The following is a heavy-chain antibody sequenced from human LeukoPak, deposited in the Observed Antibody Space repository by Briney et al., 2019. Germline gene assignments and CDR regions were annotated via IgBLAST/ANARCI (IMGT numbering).Heavy chain of an antibody. Sequence: ASVKVSCKASGDTFTSHYMHWVRQAPGQGLEWMGIINPSGGSISSAQKFQGRVTMTRDMSTSTVYMDLNSLRAEDTAVYYCARGSRFGVVGRDAFDIWGQGTMVTVSS. D-gene: IGHD3-3*01. V-gene: IGHV1-46*01. CDR3: ARGSRFGVVGRDAFDI. CDR2: INPSGGSI. J-gene: IGHJ3*02. CDR1: GDTFTSHY.